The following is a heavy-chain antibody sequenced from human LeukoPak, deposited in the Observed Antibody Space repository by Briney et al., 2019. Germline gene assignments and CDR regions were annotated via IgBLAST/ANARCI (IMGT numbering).Heavy chain of an antibody. V-gene: IGHV4-59*01. Sequence: SQTLSLTCTVSGGSISSYYWCWIQQPPGKGLEWIGYIYYSGSTNYNPSLKSRVTISVDTSKNQFSLKLSSVTAADTAVYYCAREIAAAGPTTTWGQGTLVTVSS. CDR2: IYYSGST. CDR3: AREIAAAGPTTT. D-gene: IGHD6-13*01. CDR1: GGSISSYY. J-gene: IGHJ5*02.